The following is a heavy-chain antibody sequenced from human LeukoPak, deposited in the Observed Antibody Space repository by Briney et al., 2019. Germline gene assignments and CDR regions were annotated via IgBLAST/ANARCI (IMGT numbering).Heavy chain of an antibody. CDR3: ARREASNAFTDFDC. D-gene: IGHD4-11*01. Sequence: GESLKISCKGSGYIFSNYWIAWVRQMPGRGLEWMGVIYPGDSDTRYSPSFQGQVTISADKSINTTYLQWSSLKASDTAVYYCARREASNAFTDFDCWGKGTLVTVSS. CDR2: IYPGDSDT. J-gene: IGHJ4*02. CDR1: GYIFSNYW. V-gene: IGHV5-51*01.